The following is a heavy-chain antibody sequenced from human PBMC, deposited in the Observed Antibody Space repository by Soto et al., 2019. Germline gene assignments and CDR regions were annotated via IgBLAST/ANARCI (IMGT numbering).Heavy chain of an antibody. D-gene: IGHD7-27*01. J-gene: IGHJ4*02. V-gene: IGHV4-59*01. CDR3: ARITRSPNSGYFDY. Sequence: WTWFRQPPGKGLEWIGYIYYSGSTTYNPSLKSRITISVVTSKNQFSLRLNSVTAADTAVYYCARITRSPNSGYFDYWGQGTLITVSS. CDR2: IYYSGST.